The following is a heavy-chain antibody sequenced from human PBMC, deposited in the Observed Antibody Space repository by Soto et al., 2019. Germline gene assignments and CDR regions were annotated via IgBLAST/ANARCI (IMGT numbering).Heavy chain of an antibody. CDR3: ASLLPYYDSSAPGDY. Sequence: SETLSLTCAVYGGSFCGYYWSWIRQPQGKGLEWIGEINHSGSTNYNPSLKSRVTISVDTSKNQFSLKLSSVTAADTAVYYCASLLPYYDSSAPGDYWGQGTLVTVSS. D-gene: IGHD3-22*01. CDR1: GGSFCGYY. V-gene: IGHV4-34*01. CDR2: INHSGST. J-gene: IGHJ4*02.